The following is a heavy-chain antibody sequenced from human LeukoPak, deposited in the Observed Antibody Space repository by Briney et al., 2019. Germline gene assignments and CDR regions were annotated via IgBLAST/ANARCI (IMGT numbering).Heavy chain of an antibody. J-gene: IGHJ4*02. Sequence: PGGSLRLSCAASGFTFSSYGMHWVRQAPGKGLEWVAFIRYDGSNKYYADPVKGRFTISRDNSKNTLYLQMNSLRAEDTAVYYCAKDAGSGSPQYYFDYWGQGTLVTVSS. CDR2: IRYDGSNK. V-gene: IGHV3-30*02. CDR3: AKDAGSGSPQYYFDY. D-gene: IGHD3-10*01. CDR1: GFTFSSYG.